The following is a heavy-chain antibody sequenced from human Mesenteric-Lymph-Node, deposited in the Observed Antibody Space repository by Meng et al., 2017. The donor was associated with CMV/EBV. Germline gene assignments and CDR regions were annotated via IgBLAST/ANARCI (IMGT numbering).Heavy chain of an antibody. D-gene: IGHD1-26*01. CDR3: ARGRGATSANVWYYFDS. Sequence: SVKVSCKASGGTFSTYTISWVRQAPGQGLEWMGRFIPMFGITNYAQNFQGRVTITADKSTSTAYMELSSLRSEDTAVYYCARGRGATSANVWYYFDSWGQGTLVTVSS. CDR2: FIPMFGIT. V-gene: IGHV1-69*02. J-gene: IGHJ4*02. CDR1: GGTFSTYT.